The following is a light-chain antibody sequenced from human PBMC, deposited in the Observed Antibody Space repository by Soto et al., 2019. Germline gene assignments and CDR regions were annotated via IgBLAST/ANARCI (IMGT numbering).Light chain of an antibody. Sequence: EVVLTQSPATLSLSPGERATLSCRASQGVSSYLAWYQQKPGQAPRLLIYDASNRATGIPARFSGSGSGTDFPTTISRLKPEDFAVYYCQQRSNWLTFGGGTKVEIK. V-gene: IGKV3-11*01. CDR2: DAS. CDR3: QQRSNWLT. CDR1: QGVSSY. J-gene: IGKJ4*01.